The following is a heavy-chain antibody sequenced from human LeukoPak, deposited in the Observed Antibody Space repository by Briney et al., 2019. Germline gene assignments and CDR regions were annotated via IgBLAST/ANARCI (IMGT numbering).Heavy chain of an antibody. J-gene: IGHJ4*02. V-gene: IGHV3-7*01. D-gene: IGHD3-3*01. CDR2: INPDGSEK. Sequence: GGSLRLSCVASGFTFGSYWMTWVRHAPGKGLEWVANINPDGSEKHYLDSVKGRFTVSRDNDKHSLSLQMNILRAEDTALYYCARDAIRRDDYWGQGTLVTVSS. CDR3: ARDAIRRDDY. CDR1: GFTFGSYW.